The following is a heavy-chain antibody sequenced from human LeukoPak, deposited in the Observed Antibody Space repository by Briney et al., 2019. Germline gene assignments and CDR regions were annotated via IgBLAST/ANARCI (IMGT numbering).Heavy chain of an antibody. CDR1: GFTFSSYA. Sequence: PGGSLRLSCAASGFTFSSYAMSWVRQAPGKGLEWVSAISGSGGSTYYADSVKGRFTISRDNSKNTLYLQMNSLRAEDTAVYYCAKDLLASALFGVTLGMDYWGQGTLVTVSS. V-gene: IGHV3-23*01. CDR3: AKDLLASALFGVTLGMDY. D-gene: IGHD3-3*01. CDR2: ISGSGGST. J-gene: IGHJ4*02.